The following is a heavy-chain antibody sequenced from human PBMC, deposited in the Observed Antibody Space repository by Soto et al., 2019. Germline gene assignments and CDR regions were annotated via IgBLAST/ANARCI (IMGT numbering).Heavy chain of an antibody. D-gene: IGHD2-15*01. Sequence: SETLSLTCTVSGGSISSGGYSWSWIRQPPGKGLEWIGYIYHSGSIYYNPSPKSRVTISVDRSKNQFSLKLSSVTAADTAVYYCARRDINGHQAPYWGQGTLVTVSS. V-gene: IGHV4-30-2*01. CDR2: IYHSGSI. CDR3: ARRDINGHQAPY. J-gene: IGHJ4*02. CDR1: GGSISSGGYS.